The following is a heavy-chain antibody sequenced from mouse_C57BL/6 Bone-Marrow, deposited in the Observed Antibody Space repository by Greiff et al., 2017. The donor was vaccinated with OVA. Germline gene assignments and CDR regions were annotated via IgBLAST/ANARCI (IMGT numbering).Heavy chain of an antibody. CDR2: IDPSDSYT. J-gene: IGHJ3*01. CDR3: ARGEPDAY. CDR1: GYTFTSYW. V-gene: IGHV1-50*01. Sequence: VQLQQPGAELVKPGASVKLSCKASGYTFTSYWMQWVKQRPGQGLEWIGEIDPSDSYTNYNQKFKGKATLTVDTSSSTAYMQLSSLTSEDSAVYYCARGEPDAYWGQGTLVTVSA.